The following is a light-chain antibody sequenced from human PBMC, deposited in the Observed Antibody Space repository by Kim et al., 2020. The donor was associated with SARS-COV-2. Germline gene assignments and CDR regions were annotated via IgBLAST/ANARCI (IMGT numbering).Light chain of an antibody. Sequence: ALGQTVRITCQGDSLRNYYASWYQQKPGQAPIIVMYTKDKRPAGIPDRFSGSGSGDTTSLTITGAQAEDEGDYYCSSRDSSGSLVIFGGGTQLTVL. CDR2: TKD. CDR1: SLRNYY. V-gene: IGLV3-19*01. J-gene: IGLJ2*01. CDR3: SSRDSSGSLVI.